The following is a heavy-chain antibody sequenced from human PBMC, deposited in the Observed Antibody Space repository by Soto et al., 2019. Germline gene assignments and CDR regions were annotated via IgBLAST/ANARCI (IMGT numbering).Heavy chain of an antibody. J-gene: IGHJ5*02. CDR1: GFTVSNNY. Sequence: EVQLVESGGDLVQPGGSLRLSCAASGFTVSNNYMSWVRQAPGQGLEWVSVIYSRGDTYYADSVKGRFIISRDSSQNVLYLQMNSLRGEDAAIYYCERCPTFDRCNLPLNFDPWGQGTLVTVSS. CDR3: ERCPTFDRCNLPLNFDP. CDR2: IYSRGDT. D-gene: IGHD1-1*01. V-gene: IGHV3-66*01.